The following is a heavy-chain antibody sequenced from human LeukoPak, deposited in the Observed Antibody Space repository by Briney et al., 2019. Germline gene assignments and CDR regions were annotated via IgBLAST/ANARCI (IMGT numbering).Heavy chain of an antibody. CDR3: ARGWGSYSAY. Sequence: ASVKVSCKASGCSFTSHGISWVRQAPGQGLEWMGWISGYDGNRKNAQKVQGRVTMTTDTSTSTAYMEVRSLKSGDTAVYFCARGWGSYSAYWGQGTPVTVSS. D-gene: IGHD3-16*01. V-gene: IGHV1-18*01. CDR1: GCSFTSHG. J-gene: IGHJ4*02. CDR2: ISGYDGNR.